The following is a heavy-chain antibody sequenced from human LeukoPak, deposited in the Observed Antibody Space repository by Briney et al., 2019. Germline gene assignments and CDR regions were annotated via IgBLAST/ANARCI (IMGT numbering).Heavy chain of an antibody. CDR2: ISYSGST. Sequence: SETLSLTCTVSGGSISSYYWSWIRQPPGKGLEWIGYISYSGSTSYNPSLKSRVTISVDTSKNQFSLKLSSVTAADTAVYYCARAGRTMIVRDMDSFDPWGQGTLVTVSS. D-gene: IGHD3-22*01. J-gene: IGHJ5*02. CDR1: GGSISSYY. CDR3: ARAGRTMIVRDMDSFDP. V-gene: IGHV4-59*01.